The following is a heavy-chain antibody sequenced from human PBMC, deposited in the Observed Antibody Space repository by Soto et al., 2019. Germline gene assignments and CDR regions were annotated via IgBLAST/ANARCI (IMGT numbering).Heavy chain of an antibody. D-gene: IGHD3-3*01. CDR3: ARQHDFWSGYPTNWFDP. J-gene: IGHJ5*02. V-gene: IGHV4-31*03. CDR2: IYYSGST. CDR1: GGSISSGGYY. Sequence: SETLSLTCTVSGGSISSGGYYWSWIRQHPGKGLEWIGYIYYSGSTYYNPSLKSRVTISVDTSKNQFSLKLSSVTAADTAVYYCARQHDFWSGYPTNWFDPWGQGTLVTVSS.